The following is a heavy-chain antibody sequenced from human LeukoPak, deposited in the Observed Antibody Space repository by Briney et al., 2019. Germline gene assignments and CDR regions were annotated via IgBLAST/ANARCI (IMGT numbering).Heavy chain of an antibody. D-gene: IGHD3-22*01. Sequence: SVKVSCKASGGTFSSYAISWVRQAPGQGLEWMGRIIPILGIANYAQKFQGRVTITADKSTSTAYMELSSLRSEDTAVYYCARDYLTSYYYDSSGYPTGYWGQGTLVTVSS. CDR1: GGTFSSYA. J-gene: IGHJ4*02. V-gene: IGHV1-69*04. CDR2: IIPILGIA. CDR3: ARDYLTSYYYDSSGYPTGY.